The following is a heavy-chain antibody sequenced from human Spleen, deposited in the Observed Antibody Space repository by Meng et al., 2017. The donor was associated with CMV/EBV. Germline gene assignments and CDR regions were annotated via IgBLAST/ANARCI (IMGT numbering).Heavy chain of an antibody. J-gene: IGHJ4*02. CDR1: GGSISSSSYY. CDR2: IYYSGST. V-gene: IGHV4-39*01. Sequence: ESLKISCTVSGGSISSSSYYWGWIRQPPGKGLEWIGSIYYSGSTYYNPSLKSRVTISVDTSKNQFSLKLSSVTAADTAVYYCASGGYSGPAMGYWGQGTLVTVSS. D-gene: IGHD5-12*01. CDR3: ASGGYSGPAMGY.